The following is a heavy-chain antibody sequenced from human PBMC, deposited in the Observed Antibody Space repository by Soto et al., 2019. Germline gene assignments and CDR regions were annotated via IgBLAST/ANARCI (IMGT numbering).Heavy chain of an antibody. CDR3: AKHREVYAISTTIDY. CDR1: GYSFTSYW. D-gene: IGHD2-8*01. V-gene: IGHV5-10-1*01. Sequence: GESLKISCKGSGYSFTSYWISWVRQMPGKGLEWMGRIDPSDSYTNYSPSFQGHVTISADKSISTAYLQMNSLRAEDTAVYYCAKHREVYAISTTIDYWGQGTLVTVSS. J-gene: IGHJ4*02. CDR2: IDPSDSYT.